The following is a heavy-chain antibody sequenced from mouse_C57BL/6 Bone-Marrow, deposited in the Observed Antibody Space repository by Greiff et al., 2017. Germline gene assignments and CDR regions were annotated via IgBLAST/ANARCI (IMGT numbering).Heavy chain of an antibody. Sequence: VLLQQSGADLVKPGSSLKLSCKASGYTFTSYSMPWVRQTPIQSLEWIATIDPSDSYTHYHQKVKGKFTLSGDNSSSKAYMQLSSLTSEDSAVYYCAREDSSGYSFAYWGQGTLVTVSA. CDR1: GYTFTSYS. D-gene: IGHD3-2*02. CDR3: AREDSSGYSFAY. J-gene: IGHJ3*01. V-gene: IGHV1-52*01. CDR2: IDPSDSYT.